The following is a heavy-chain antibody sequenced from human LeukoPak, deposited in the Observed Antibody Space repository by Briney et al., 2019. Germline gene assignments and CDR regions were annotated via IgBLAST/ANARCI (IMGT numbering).Heavy chain of an antibody. CDR1: GFSFSDYA. CDR2: IRFDGSRT. V-gene: IGHV3-30*02. CDR3: AKPSGNCVDY. Sequence: GGSLRLSCGASGFSFSDYAMHWVRQAPGKGLEWVAFIRFDGSRTDYADSVKGRFTISRDNSKNTLFFQLNSLRPDDTGVYFCAKPSGNCVDYWGQGTLVTVSS. J-gene: IGHJ4*02. D-gene: IGHD1-26*01.